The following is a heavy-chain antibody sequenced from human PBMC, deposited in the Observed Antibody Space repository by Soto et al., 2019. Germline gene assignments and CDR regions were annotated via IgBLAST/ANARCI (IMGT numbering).Heavy chain of an antibody. CDR2: IFHSGIT. J-gene: IGHJ4*02. CDR3: ARDRYFYDSRGYYRTLDS. Sequence: SETLSLTCTVSGGSFGNDYWTWIRQSPGKGLEWIGYIFHSGITDYNPSLQSRVTISIDTSRNHFSLNLTSVTAADTAVYYCARDRYFYDSRGYYRTLDSWGQGTLVTVSS. CDR1: GGSFGNDY. D-gene: IGHD3-22*01. V-gene: IGHV4-59*01.